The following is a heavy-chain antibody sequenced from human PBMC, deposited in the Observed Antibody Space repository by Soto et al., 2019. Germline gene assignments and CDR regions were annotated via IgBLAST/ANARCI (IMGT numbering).Heavy chain of an antibody. CDR1: GGTFSSYT. J-gene: IGHJ5*02. CDR3: AREIAYYDFWSGRNWFDP. CDR2: IIPILGIA. Sequence: ASVKVSCKASGGTFSSYTISWVRQAPGQGIEWIRRIIPILGIANYAQKFQGRVTITADKSTSIANMEMSSLRSEDTALYYCAREIAYYDFWSGRNWFDPWGQGTLVTVSS. D-gene: IGHD3-3*01. V-gene: IGHV1-69*04.